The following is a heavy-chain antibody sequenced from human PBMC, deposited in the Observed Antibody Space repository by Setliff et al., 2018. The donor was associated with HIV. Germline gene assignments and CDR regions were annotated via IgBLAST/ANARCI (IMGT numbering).Heavy chain of an antibody. Sequence: KPGESLRLSCVASGFTFSNTWMSWVRQAPGKGPEWVGRIRSKTDGWTIDYAAPVKGRFNISRNDSTNTLYLQMNSLELEDTAVYYCTANLERFYDMWSGYSALSWFDPWGQGTLVTVSS. V-gene: IGHV3-15*01. D-gene: IGHD3-3*01. J-gene: IGHJ5*02. CDR1: GFTFSNTW. CDR3: TANLERFYDMWSGYSALSWFDP. CDR2: IRSKTDGWTI.